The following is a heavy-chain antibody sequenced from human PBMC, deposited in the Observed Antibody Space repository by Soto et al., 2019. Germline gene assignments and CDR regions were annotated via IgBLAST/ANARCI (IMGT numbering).Heavy chain of an antibody. J-gene: IGHJ3*02. CDR1: GFTFSSYW. CDR2: IKQDGSEK. Sequence: GGSLRLSCAASGFTFSSYWMSWVRQAPGKGLEWVANIKQDGSEKYYVDSVKGRFTISRDNAKNSLYLQMNSLRAEDTAVYYCASDQSYYYDSSGYYGDAFDIWGQGTMVTVSS. CDR3: ASDQSYYYDSSGYYGDAFDI. D-gene: IGHD3-22*01. V-gene: IGHV3-7*03.